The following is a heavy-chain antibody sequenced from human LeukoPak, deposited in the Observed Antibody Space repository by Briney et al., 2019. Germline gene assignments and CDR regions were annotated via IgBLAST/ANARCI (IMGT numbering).Heavy chain of an antibody. D-gene: IGHD3-22*01. CDR1: GFTFSSYA. CDR2: ISGSGGST. V-gene: IGHV3-23*01. Sequence: GGSLRLSCAASGFTFSSYAMSWVRQAPGKGLEWVSAISGSGGSTYYADSVKGRFTISSDNSKNTLYLQMNSLRAEDTAVYYCAKDEYYYDSSGADYWGQGTLVTVSS. CDR3: AKDEYYYDSSGADY. J-gene: IGHJ4*02.